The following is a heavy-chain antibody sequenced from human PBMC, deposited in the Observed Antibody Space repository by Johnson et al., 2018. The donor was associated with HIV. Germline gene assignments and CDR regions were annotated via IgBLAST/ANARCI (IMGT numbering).Heavy chain of an antibody. Sequence: QEKLVESGGGVVQPGRSLRLSCSASGLTFSSYAMHWVRQAPGKGLEGVAVIASDGRHKYYVESVKGRFTISSDNSKNTLYLQMNSLRAEDTAVYYCARERGRIAADTFDIWGQGTMVTVS. CDR1: GLTFSSYA. J-gene: IGHJ3*02. D-gene: IGHD6-13*01. CDR2: IASDGRHK. V-gene: IGHV3-30-3*01. CDR3: ARERGRIAADTFDI.